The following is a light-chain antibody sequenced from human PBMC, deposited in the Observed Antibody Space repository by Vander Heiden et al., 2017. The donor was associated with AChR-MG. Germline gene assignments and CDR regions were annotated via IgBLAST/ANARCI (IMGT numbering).Light chain of an antibody. Sequence: DIQMTEFPSPLARSIGDTVPITCRASQNIRTYLKWYQQKPGEAPKGLLSAASRLQSAVTSRFSGSGSGTDFTLTISRLQPEDSATYYCHQSYSTRSTFGQGTKVEI. CDR2: AAS. J-gene: IGKJ2*01. CDR1: QNIRTY. CDR3: HQSYSTRST. V-gene: IGKV1-39*01.